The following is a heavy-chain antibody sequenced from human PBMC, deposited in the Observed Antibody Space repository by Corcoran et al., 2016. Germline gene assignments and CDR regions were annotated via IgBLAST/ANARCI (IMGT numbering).Heavy chain of an antibody. J-gene: IGHJ4*02. Sequence: QVQLQESGPGLVKPSETLSLTCTVSGGSVSSGSYYWSWIRQPPGKGLEWSGYIYYSGSTNYNPSLQSLVTISVDTSKNQFSLKLSSVTAADTAVYDCAREGYSSSSDFDYWGQGTLVTVSS. CDR1: GGSVSSGSYY. CDR3: AREGYSSSSDFDY. V-gene: IGHV4-61*01. D-gene: IGHD6-6*01. CDR2: IYYSGST.